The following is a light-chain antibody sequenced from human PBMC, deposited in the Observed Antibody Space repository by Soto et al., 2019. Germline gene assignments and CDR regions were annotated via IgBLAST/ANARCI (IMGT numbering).Light chain of an antibody. Sequence: EIALTQSPGTPALSSGETATLSVRASQSVSSNYITWYQQKPGQAPRRLIFGASSRATGIPDRFSGSGSGTDFTLTISRLETEDFAVFYCQQYGTSEIIFGQGTKVDIK. CDR1: QSVSSNY. V-gene: IGKV3-20*01. CDR3: QQYGTSEII. CDR2: GAS. J-gene: IGKJ1*01.